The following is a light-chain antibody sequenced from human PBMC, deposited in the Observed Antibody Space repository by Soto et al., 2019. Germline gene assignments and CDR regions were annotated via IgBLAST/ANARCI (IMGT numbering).Light chain of an antibody. CDR3: NSYTGTSARYV. CDR1: SSDVGRYNY. V-gene: IGLV2-14*03. J-gene: IGLJ1*01. Sequence: QSVLTQPASVSGSPGQSITTSCTGTSSDVGRYNYVSWYQQHPGKAPKLIIFDVSYRPSGVSNRFSGSKSANTASLTIFGLQAEDEADYYCNSYTGTSARYVFGTGTQLTVL. CDR2: DVS.